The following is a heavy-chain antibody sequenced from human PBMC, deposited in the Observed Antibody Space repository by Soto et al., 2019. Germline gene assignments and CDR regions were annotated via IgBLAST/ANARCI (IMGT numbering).Heavy chain of an antibody. CDR3: ASPKRAHDNWFDP. Sequence: SETLSLTCTVSGGSISSSSYYWGWIRQPPGKGLEWIGSIYYSGSTYYNPSLKSRVTISVDTSKNQFSLKLSSVTAADTAVYYCASPKRAHDNWFDPWGQGTLVTGSS. J-gene: IGHJ5*02. CDR1: GGSISSSSYY. CDR2: IYYSGST. V-gene: IGHV4-39*01.